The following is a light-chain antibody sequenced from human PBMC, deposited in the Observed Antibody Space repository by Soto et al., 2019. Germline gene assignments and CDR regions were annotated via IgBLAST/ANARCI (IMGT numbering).Light chain of an antibody. CDR2: RND. CDR1: SSNIGSNY. CDR3: ASGDDSLSSTFYV. J-gene: IGLJ1*01. V-gene: IGLV1-47*01. Sequence: QSVLTQPPSASGAPGQRVTISCSGSSSNIGSNYVYWYQQLPGTAPKLLIYRNDQRPSGVPDRFSGSKSVTSASLAISGLRSEDEDDYYCASGDDSLSSTFYVLGAGTKVTVL.